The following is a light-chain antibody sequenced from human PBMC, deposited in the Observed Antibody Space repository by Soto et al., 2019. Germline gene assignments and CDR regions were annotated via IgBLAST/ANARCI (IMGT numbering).Light chain of an antibody. Sequence: DIVMTQSPASLAVSLGERATINCKSSQSVLYSSNNKNYLGWYQRKPGQPPKLLIYWASTRESGVPDRFSGSGSGTDFTLTISSLQAEDVAVYYCQQYYSTPLTFGGGTKVDIK. CDR1: QSVLYSSNNKNY. J-gene: IGKJ4*01. V-gene: IGKV4-1*01. CDR3: QQYYSTPLT. CDR2: WAS.